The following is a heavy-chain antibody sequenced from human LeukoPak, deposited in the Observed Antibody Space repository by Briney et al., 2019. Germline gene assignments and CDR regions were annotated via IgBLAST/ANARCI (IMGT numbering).Heavy chain of an antibody. J-gene: IGHJ3*02. CDR3: ARGTRLRYFDYDAFDI. V-gene: IGHV1-69*04. CDR2: IIPILGIA. CDR1: GGTFSSYA. Sequence: SVKVSYKASGGTFSSYAISWVRQAPGQGLEWMGRIIPILGIANYAQKFQGRVTITADKSTSTAYMELSSLRSEDTAVYYCARGTRLRYFDYDAFDIWGQGTMVTVSS. D-gene: IGHD3-9*01.